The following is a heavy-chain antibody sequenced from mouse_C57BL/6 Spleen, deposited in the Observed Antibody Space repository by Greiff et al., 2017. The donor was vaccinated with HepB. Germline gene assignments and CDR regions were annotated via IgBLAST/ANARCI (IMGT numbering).Heavy chain of an antibody. J-gene: IGHJ1*03. Sequence: EVKLVESVAELVRPGASVKLSCTASGFNIKNTYMHWVKQRPEQGLEWIGRIDPANGNTKYAPKFQGKATITADTSSNTAYLQLSSLTSEDTAIYYCARSTTVVVYWYFDVWGTGTTVTVSS. V-gene: IGHV14-3*01. D-gene: IGHD1-1*01. CDR1: GFNIKNTY. CDR2: IDPANGNT. CDR3: ARSTTVVVYWYFDV.